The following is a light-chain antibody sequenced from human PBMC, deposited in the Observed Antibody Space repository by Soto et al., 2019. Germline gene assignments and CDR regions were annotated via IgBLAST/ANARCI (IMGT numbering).Light chain of an antibody. J-gene: IGKJ1*01. Sequence: IQVTQSPAALSASVGDSVTITCRASQRLXSWFVWYQQKPGKAPKVLXYKASSLERGGPSRLSGSGSGTEFTLTISSLQPDDFATYYCQQYKSYSWTVDQGTKVDIK. CDR3: QQYKSYSWT. CDR2: KAS. CDR1: QRLXSW. V-gene: IGKV1-5*03.